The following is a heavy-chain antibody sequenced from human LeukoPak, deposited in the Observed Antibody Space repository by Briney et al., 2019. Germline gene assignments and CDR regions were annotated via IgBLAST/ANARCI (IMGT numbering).Heavy chain of an antibody. CDR2: IYHSGST. V-gene: IGHV4-38-2*01. CDR3: ARLGRDYYDGSGYYHY. J-gene: IGHJ4*02. Sequence: PSETLSLTCAVSGYSISSGYYWGWIRQPPGKGLEWIGSIYHSGSTYYNPSLKSRVTISVDTSKNQFSLKLSSVTAADTAVYYCARLGRDYYDGSGYYHYWGQGTLVTVSS. D-gene: IGHD3-22*01. CDR1: GYSISSGYY.